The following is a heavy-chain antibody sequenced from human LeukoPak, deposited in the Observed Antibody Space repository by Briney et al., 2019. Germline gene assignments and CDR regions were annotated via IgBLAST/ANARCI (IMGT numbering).Heavy chain of an antibody. CDR3: AKDMGYCSSATCYGLDY. D-gene: IGHD2-2*01. CDR1: GYTFTSYY. V-gene: IGHV1-46*01. J-gene: IGHJ4*02. Sequence: GASVKVSCKASGYTFTSYYMHWVRQAPGQGLEWMGIINPSGGSTSYAQKFQGRVTMTGDMSTSTVYMELSSLRAEDTAIYYCAKDMGYCSSATCYGLDYWGQGTLVTVSS. CDR2: INPSGGST.